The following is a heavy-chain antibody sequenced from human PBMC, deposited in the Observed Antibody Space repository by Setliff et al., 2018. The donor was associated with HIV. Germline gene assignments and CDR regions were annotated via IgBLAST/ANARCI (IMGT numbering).Heavy chain of an antibody. V-gene: IGHV2-26*01. CDR1: GXSLRNTXXG. D-gene: IGHD3-3*01. Sequence: SGPTLVNPTETLTLTCTVSGXSLRNTXXGVSWIRXPPGKALEWRAHIFPNDEKSYSASMKSRVTIAEDTSKSQVVLTMTNMDPRDKATYFCARYNFRRXXXXXFDYXGQGTQVTVSS. CDR3: ARYNFRRXXXXXFDY. J-gene: IGHJ4*02. CDR2: IFPNDEK.